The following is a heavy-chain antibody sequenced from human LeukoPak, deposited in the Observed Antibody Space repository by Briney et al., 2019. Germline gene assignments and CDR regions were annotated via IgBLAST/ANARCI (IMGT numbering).Heavy chain of an antibody. CDR3: ARSSMVRGVITPNFDY. J-gene: IGHJ4*02. CDR1: VGTFSSYA. Sequence: SVKVSCKASVGTFSSYAISWVRQAPGQGLEWMGGIIPIFGTAHYAQKVQGRVTITADKSTSTAYMELSSLRSEDTAVYYCARSSMVRGVITPNFDYWGQGTLVTVSS. V-gene: IGHV1-69*06. D-gene: IGHD3-10*01. CDR2: IIPIFGTA.